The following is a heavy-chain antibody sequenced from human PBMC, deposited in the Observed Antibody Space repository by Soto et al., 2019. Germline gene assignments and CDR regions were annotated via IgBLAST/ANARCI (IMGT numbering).Heavy chain of an antibody. D-gene: IGHD1-26*01. Sequence: SETLSLTCSVSGGSISSHYWNWIRQPPGKGLEWIGYIYYTGSTNYNPSLKSRVTMSIDTSKNQFSLKLSSVTAADTAVYYCESWLVMSYNGVDPWGQGTLVTVPS. CDR3: ESWLVMSYNGVDP. CDR1: GGSISSHY. J-gene: IGHJ5*02. V-gene: IGHV4-59*11. CDR2: IYYTGST.